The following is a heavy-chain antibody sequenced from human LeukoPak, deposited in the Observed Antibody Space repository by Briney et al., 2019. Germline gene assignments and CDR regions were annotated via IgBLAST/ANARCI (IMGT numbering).Heavy chain of an antibody. Sequence: GGSLRLSCAASGFTFSSYSMNWVRQAPGKGLEWVSYISSSSSTIYYADSVKGRFTISRDNAKNSLYLQMNSLRAEDTAVYYCARDSPYYSPKGAFDIWGQGTMVTVSS. CDR3: ARDSPYYSPKGAFDI. V-gene: IGHV3-48*01. J-gene: IGHJ3*02. CDR2: ISSSSSTI. D-gene: IGHD3-10*01. CDR1: GFTFSSYS.